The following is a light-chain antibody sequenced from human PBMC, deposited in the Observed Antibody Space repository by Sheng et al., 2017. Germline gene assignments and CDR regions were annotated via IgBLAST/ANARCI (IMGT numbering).Light chain of an antibody. CDR2: DVS. CDR1: SSDVGGYNY. CDR3: SSYVGSNNLGI. J-gene: IGLJ1*01. V-gene: IGLV2-14*03. Sequence: QSALTQPASVSGSPGQSITISCTGTSSDVGGYNYVSWYQQHPGKAPKLMIYDVSNRPSGVSNRFSGSKSGNTASLTVSGLQAEDEGDYYCSSYVGSNNLGIFGTGTRVTVL.